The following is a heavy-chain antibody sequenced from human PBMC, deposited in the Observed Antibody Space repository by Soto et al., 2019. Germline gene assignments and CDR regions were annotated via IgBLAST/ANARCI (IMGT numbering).Heavy chain of an antibody. Sequence: PGGSLRLSCAASGFTFSDHYMDWVRQAPGKGLEWVGRTRNKANSYTTEYAASVKGRFTISRDDSKNSLYLQMNSLKTEDTAVYYCASSPDDYYYYYYMDVWGKGTTVTVSS. V-gene: IGHV3-72*01. J-gene: IGHJ6*03. CDR2: TRNKANSYTT. CDR1: GFTFSDHY. D-gene: IGHD1-1*01. CDR3: ASSPDDYYYYYYMDV.